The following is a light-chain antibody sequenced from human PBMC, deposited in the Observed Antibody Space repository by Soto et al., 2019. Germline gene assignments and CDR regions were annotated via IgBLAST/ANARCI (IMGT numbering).Light chain of an antibody. J-gene: IGLJ3*02. CDR2: SNY. CDR1: SSNIGSNI. CDR3: CSYAGSQLFEV. V-gene: IGLV1-44*01. Sequence: QSVLTQSLSASATPGQRVTISCSGSSSNIGSNIVNWYQQLPGTAPKLLIYSNYQRPSGVPDRFSGSKSGTSASLAISGLQSEDEADYYCCSYAGSQLFEVFGGGTKLTVL.